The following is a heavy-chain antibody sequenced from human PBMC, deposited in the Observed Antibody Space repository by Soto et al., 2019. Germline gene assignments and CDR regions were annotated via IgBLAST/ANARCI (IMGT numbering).Heavy chain of an antibody. CDR2: INPNSGGT. V-gene: IGHV1-2*02. CDR1: GYTFNDYY. CDR3: AKDPNFVVVPAATGGMDV. J-gene: IGHJ6*02. Sequence: QVQLVQSGAEVKKTGASVKVSCKASGYTFNDYYMHWVRQAPGQGLELMGWINPNSGGTNYARKFQGRVTMTRVTSITTAYMELSSLRSDDTALYYCAKDPNFVVVPAATGGMDVWGQGTTVTVSS. D-gene: IGHD2-2*01.